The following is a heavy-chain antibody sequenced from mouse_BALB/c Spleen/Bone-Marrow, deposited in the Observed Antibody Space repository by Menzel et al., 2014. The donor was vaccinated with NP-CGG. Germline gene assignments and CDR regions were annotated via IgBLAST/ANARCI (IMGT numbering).Heavy chain of an antibody. CDR2: ISYSGST. Sequence: EVNVVESGPSLVKPSQTLSLTCSVTGDSITSGYWNWIRKFPGNKLEYMGYISYSGSTYNNPSLKSRISITRDTSKNQYYLQLNSVTTEDTATYYCARDYGYPAWFAYWGQGTLVTVSA. V-gene: IGHV3-8*02. CDR1: GDSITSGY. D-gene: IGHD1-2*01. J-gene: IGHJ3*01. CDR3: ARDYGYPAWFAY.